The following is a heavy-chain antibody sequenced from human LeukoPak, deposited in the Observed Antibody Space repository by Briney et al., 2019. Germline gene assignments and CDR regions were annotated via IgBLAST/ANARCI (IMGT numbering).Heavy chain of an antibody. CDR2: ISAYNGNT. D-gene: IGHD3-22*01. V-gene: IGHV1-18*01. CDR3: ARDCRITTIVVVPEIDY. CDR1: GYTFTSYG. Sequence: GASVKVSCKASGYTFTSYGISWVRQAPGQGLEWMGWISAYNGNTNYAQKLQGRVTMTTDTSTSTAYMELRSLRSDDTAVYYCARDCRITTIVVVPEIDYWGQGTLVTVSS. J-gene: IGHJ4*02.